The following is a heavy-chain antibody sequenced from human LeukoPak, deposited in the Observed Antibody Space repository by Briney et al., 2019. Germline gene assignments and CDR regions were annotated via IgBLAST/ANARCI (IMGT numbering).Heavy chain of an antibody. CDR3: ARVSPYSGWYLRSYYFDY. D-gene: IGHD6-19*01. Sequence: SETLSLTCTVSGGSISSYYWSWIRQPAGKGLEWIGRIYTSGSTNYDPSLKSRVTMSVDTSKNQFSLKLSSVTAADTAVYYCARVSPYSGWYLRSYYFDYWGQGTLVTVSS. V-gene: IGHV4-4*07. J-gene: IGHJ4*02. CDR2: IYTSGST. CDR1: GGSISSYY.